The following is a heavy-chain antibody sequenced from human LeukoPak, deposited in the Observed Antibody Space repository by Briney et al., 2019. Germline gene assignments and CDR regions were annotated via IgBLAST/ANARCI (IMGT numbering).Heavy chain of an antibody. CDR1: GGSIRNYY. CDR3: ARWYSHGRYFDY. CDR2: TSDSGHT. J-gene: IGHJ4*03. V-gene: IGHV4-59*01. D-gene: IGHD1-26*01. Sequence: PSETLSLTCTVSGGSIRNYYWNWIRQPPGKGPEWIGYTSDSGHTDYKSSLKSRVTISVDLSKNQFSLKLTSATAADTAVYYCARWYSHGRYFDYWGQGALVTVSS.